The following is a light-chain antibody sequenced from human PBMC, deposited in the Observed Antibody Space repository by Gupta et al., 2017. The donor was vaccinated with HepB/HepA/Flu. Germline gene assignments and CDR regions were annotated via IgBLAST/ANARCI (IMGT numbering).Light chain of an antibody. J-gene: IGLJ1*01. V-gene: IGLV2-23*02. CDR1: SSDVGSYNL. Sequence: QSALTQSASVSGSPGQSIPISCTGTSSDVGSYNLVSWYQQHPGKAPQLMIYEVSKRPSGVSDRFSGSKSGNTASLTISGLQAEDEADYYCCSYAGSRTYVFGTGTKVTVL. CDR2: EVS. CDR3: CSYAGSRTYV.